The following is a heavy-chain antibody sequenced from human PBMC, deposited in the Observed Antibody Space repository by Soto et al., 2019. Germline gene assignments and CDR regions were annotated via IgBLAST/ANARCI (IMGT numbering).Heavy chain of an antibody. CDR1: GGTFSSYT. J-gene: IGHJ3*02. D-gene: IGHD3-3*01. V-gene: IGHV1-69*02. CDR2: IIPILGIA. Sequence: QVQLVQSGAEVKKPGSSVKVSCKASGGTFSSYTISWVRQAPGQGLEWMGRIIPILGIANYAQKFQGRVTITADKSTSTAYMELSSLRSEDTAVYYCARGVVIFGVVNNAFDIWGQGTMVTVSS. CDR3: ARGVVIFGVVNNAFDI.